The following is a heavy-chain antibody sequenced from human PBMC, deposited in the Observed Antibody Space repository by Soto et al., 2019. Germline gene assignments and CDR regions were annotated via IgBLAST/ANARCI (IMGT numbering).Heavy chain of an antibody. CDR1: GFTFSSYA. CDR2: ISGSGGST. V-gene: IGHV3-23*01. D-gene: IGHD3-16*01. Sequence: LRLSCAASGFTFSSYAMSWVRQAPGKGLEWVSAISGSGGSTYYADSVKGRFTISRDNSKNTLYLQMNSLRAEDTAVYYCAKDLMGVELFDYWGQGTLVTVSS. CDR3: AKDLMGVELFDY. J-gene: IGHJ4*02.